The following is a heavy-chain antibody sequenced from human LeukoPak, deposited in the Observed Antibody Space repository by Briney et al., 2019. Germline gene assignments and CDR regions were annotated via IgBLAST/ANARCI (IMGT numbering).Heavy chain of an antibody. V-gene: IGHV4-4*07. Sequence: KPSETLSLTCTVSGGSISSYYWSWIRQPAGKGLEWIGRIYTSGSTNYNPSLKSRVTISVATSKNLFSLNLSSVTAADTAVYYCARGGGGEYSSGWYDYWGQGTLVTVSS. CDR1: GGSISSYY. J-gene: IGHJ4*02. CDR2: IYTSGST. CDR3: ARGGGGEYSSGWYDY. D-gene: IGHD6-19*01.